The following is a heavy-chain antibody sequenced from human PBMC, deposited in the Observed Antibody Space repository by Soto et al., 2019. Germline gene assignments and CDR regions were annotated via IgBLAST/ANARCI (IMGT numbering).Heavy chain of an antibody. D-gene: IGHD1-1*01. Sequence: EVQLVESGGGLVQPGGSLRLSCAASGFTFSSFRMHWVRQVPGKGLVWVSHIKGDGSDISYAESVKGRFTVSRDNAKDTLYLQMNNLRAEDTALYYCSTLGGPHLESRDYWGQGTLVTVSS. CDR3: STLGGPHLESRDY. J-gene: IGHJ4*02. V-gene: IGHV3-74*01. CDR1: GFTFSSFR. CDR2: IKGDGSDI.